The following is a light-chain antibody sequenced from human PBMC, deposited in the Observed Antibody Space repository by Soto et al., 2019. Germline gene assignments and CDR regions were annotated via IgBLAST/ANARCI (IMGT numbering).Light chain of an antibody. CDR1: QSVSNR. J-gene: IGKJ5*01. Sequence: EIVLTQSPGTLSLSPGERSPLSCRASQSVSNRLAWYQQKPGQAPRLLISGASSRTTGIPDGFSGSGSGTDFTLTISRLEPEDFALYYCQKYGSSAITFGQGTRLEN. CDR2: GAS. CDR3: QKYGSSAIT. V-gene: IGKV3-20*01.